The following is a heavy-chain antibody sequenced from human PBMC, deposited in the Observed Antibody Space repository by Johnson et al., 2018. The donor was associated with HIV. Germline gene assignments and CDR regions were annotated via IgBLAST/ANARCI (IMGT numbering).Heavy chain of an antibody. V-gene: IGHV3-66*01. CDR1: GLTVSTNY. D-gene: IGHD4-23*01. CDR3: AKVGATVITPRGEAFDI. Sequence: EVQLVESGGGMVQPGGSLRLSCAASGLTVSTNYMSWVRQAPGRGLEWVSVVYSDGNTYYADSVKDRFTISRDNSKNTLYLQMNSLRAEDTAVYYCAKVGATVITPRGEAFDIWGQGTMVTVSS. CDR2: VYSDGNT. J-gene: IGHJ3*02.